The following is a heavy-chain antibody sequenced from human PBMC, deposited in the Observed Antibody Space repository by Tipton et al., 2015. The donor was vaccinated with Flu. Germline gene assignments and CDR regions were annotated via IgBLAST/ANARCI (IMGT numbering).Heavy chain of an antibody. Sequence: TLSLTCTVSGGSISSYYWSWIRQPPGEGLEWIGYIYYSGSTNYNPSLKSRVTISVDTSKNQFSLKLSSVTAADTAVYYCARDHCSGGSCYSDYWGQGTLVTVSS. CDR3: ARDHCSGGSCYSDY. CDR1: GGSISSYY. J-gene: IGHJ4*02. D-gene: IGHD2-15*01. V-gene: IGHV4-59*01. CDR2: IYYSGST.